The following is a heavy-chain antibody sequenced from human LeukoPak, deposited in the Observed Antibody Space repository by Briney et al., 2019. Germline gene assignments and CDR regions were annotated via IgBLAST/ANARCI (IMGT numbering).Heavy chain of an antibody. J-gene: IGHJ4*02. Sequence: GGSLRLSCAASGFSFSSYFIHWVRQAPGKGLGWVAVISSDGNSKNFALSVKGRFAISRDNSKNTLFLQMNNLRSEDTALYYCVSPTADYPFLYYFDSWGQGTLVTVSS. CDR1: GFSFSSYF. V-gene: IGHV3-30*09. D-gene: IGHD5-12*01. CDR2: ISSDGNSK. CDR3: VSPTADYPFLYYFDS.